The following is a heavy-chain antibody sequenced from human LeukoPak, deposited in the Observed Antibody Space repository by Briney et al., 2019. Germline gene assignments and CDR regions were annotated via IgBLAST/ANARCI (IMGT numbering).Heavy chain of an antibody. CDR1: GFTFSPYW. D-gene: IGHD2-15*01. J-gene: IGHJ3*02. Sequence: GGSLRLSCEASGFTFSPYWMHWVRQAPGKGLVWVARINPDGSSTTYADAVKGRFTVSRDNAKNTLYLQMNSLRAEDTAVYFCRRDDFQYCSGGRCYPAFDIWGQGTMVTVSS. CDR2: INPDGSST. V-gene: IGHV3-74*03. CDR3: RRDDFQYCSGGRCYPAFDI.